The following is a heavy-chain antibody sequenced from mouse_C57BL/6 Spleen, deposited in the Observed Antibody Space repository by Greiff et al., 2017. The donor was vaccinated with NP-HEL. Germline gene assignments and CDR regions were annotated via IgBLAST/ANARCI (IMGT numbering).Heavy chain of an antibody. J-gene: IGHJ3*01. CDR2: INPYNGGT. CDR1: GYTFTDYY. Sequence: VQLQQSGPVLVKPGASVKMSCKASGYTFTDYYMNWVKQSHGKSLEWIGVINPYNGGTSYNQKFKGKATLTVDKSSSTADMELNSLTSEDSAVYYCARFGYGAWFAYWGQGTLVTVSA. V-gene: IGHV1-19*01. CDR3: ARFGYGAWFAY. D-gene: IGHD2-2*01.